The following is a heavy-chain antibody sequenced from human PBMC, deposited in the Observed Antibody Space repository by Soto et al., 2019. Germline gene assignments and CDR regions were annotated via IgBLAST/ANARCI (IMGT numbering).Heavy chain of an antibody. CDR1: GYTFTSYA. CDR2: INAGNGNT. D-gene: IGHD6-19*01. Sequence: ASVKVSCKASGYTFTSYAMHWVRQAPGQRLEWMGWINAGNGNTKYSQKFQGRVTITRDTSASTAYMELSSLRSEDTAVYYCAREPGIAVAGTLGYWGQGTLVTVSS. V-gene: IGHV1-3*01. CDR3: AREPGIAVAGTLGY. J-gene: IGHJ4*02.